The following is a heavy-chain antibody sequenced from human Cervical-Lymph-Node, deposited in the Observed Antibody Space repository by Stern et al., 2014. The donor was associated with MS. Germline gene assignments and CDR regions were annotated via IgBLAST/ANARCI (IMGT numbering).Heavy chain of an antibody. D-gene: IGHD5-12*01. Sequence: QVPLRESGPTLVKPPQTLTLTCTFSGFSLNTPGRGVGWIRQPPGKALEWLALIYWNYDKYYRPSLKTRLTISKDTSKKQVVLTMTNMDPVDTATYYCAHSLVAVDEFDFWGQGTLVAVSS. CDR3: AHSLVAVDEFDF. V-gene: IGHV2-5*01. CDR1: GFSLNTPGRG. J-gene: IGHJ4*02. CDR2: IYWNYDK.